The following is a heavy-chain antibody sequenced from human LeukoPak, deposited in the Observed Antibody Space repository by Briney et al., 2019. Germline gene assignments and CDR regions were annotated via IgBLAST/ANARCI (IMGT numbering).Heavy chain of an antibody. CDR2: IYSGGST. CDR1: GFTVSINY. D-gene: IGHD3-22*01. V-gene: IGHV3-53*01. J-gene: IGHJ3*02. Sequence: GGSLRLSCAASGFTVSINYMSWVRQAPGKGLEWVSVIYSGGSTYYADSVKGRFTISRDNSKNTLYLQMNSLRAEDTAVYYCAVGPLDYYDSSGYYAPDAFDIWGQGTMVTVSS. CDR3: AVGPLDYYDSSGYYAPDAFDI.